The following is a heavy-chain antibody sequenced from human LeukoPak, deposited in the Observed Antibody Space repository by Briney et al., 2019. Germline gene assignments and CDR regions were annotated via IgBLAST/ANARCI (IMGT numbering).Heavy chain of an antibody. Sequence: SETLSLTCTVSGGSLSSYYWSWVRQPPGKGLEWIGYIYYSGSTNYNPSLKSRVTISVDTSKNQFSLKLSSVTAADTAVYYCASQITAMVPHFGYWGQGTLVTVSS. CDR2: IYYSGST. CDR1: GGSLSSYY. D-gene: IGHD5-18*01. CDR3: ASQITAMVPHFGY. V-gene: IGHV4-59*08. J-gene: IGHJ4*02.